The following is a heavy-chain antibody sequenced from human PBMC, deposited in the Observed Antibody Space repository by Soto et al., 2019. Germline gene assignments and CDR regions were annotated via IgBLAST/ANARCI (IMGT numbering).Heavy chain of an antibody. CDR3: AREGQRAAAGYGMDV. CDR1: GFTFSSYG. D-gene: IGHD6-13*01. J-gene: IGHJ6*04. CDR2: IWYDGSNK. V-gene: IGHV3-33*01. Sequence: PGGSLRLSCAASGFTFSSYGMHWVRQAPGKGLEWVAVIWYDGSNKYYADSVKGRFTISRDNSKNTLYLQMNSLRAEDTAVYYCAREGQRAAAGYGMDVWGEGTTVTVSS.